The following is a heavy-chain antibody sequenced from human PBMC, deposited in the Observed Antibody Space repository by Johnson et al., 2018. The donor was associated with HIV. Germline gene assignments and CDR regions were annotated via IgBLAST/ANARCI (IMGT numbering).Heavy chain of an antibody. CDR1: GFTFDDYG. D-gene: IGHD1-14*01. Sequence: EVQLVESGGGVVRPGGSLRLSCAASGFTFDDYGMSWVRQAPGKGLEWISYISSSGGIRYYADSVKGRFTVSRDNAKNTLYLQMNSLRAEDTAVYYCARGFHRGGAFDIWGQGTMVTVSS. CDR3: ARGFHRGGAFDI. J-gene: IGHJ3*02. V-gene: IGHV3-48*04. CDR2: ISSSGGIR.